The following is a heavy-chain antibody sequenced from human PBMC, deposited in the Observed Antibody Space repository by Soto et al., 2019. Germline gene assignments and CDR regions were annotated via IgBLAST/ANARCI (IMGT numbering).Heavy chain of an antibody. D-gene: IGHD2-2*01. CDR1: GDSISSSNYY. CDR3: ARLPGYCSSSSCYGYYVMDV. V-gene: IGHV4-39*01. Sequence: SETLSLTCTVSGDSISSSNYYWGWIRQTQGKGLEWIGSISYSGSTYYNPSLNSRVTISVDTSKNQFSLMLSSVTAADTAVYYCARLPGYCSSSSCYGYYVMDVWGQGTTVT. J-gene: IGHJ6*02. CDR2: ISYSGST.